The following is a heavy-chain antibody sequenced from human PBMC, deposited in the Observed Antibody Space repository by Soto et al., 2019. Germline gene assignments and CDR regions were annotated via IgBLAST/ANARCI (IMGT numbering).Heavy chain of an antibody. D-gene: IGHD5-18*01. CDR1: GFSVSTSH. J-gene: IGHJ4*02. CDR3: AREIGYSYGPFDY. Sequence: GGSLRLSCAAAGFSVSTSHMNWVRQTPGKGLEWVSVIYSGGATYYADSVKGRFTISRDNAKNSLYLQMNSLRAEDTAVYYCAREIGYSYGPFDYWGQGTLVTVSS. V-gene: IGHV3-53*01. CDR2: IYSGGAT.